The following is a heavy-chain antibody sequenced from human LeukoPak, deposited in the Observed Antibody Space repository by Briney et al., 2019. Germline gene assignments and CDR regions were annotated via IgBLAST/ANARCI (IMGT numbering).Heavy chain of an antibody. CDR2: ISGSGGST. J-gene: IGHJ4*02. Sequence: GSLRLSCAASGFTFSSYAMSWVRQAPGKGLEWVSAISGSGGSTYYADSVKGRFTIPRDNSKNTLYLQMNSLRAEDTAVYYCANLGQIPYYYDSSGHFDYWGQGILVTVSS. D-gene: IGHD3-22*01. V-gene: IGHV3-23*01. CDR1: GFTFSSYA. CDR3: ANLGQIPYYYDSSGHFDY.